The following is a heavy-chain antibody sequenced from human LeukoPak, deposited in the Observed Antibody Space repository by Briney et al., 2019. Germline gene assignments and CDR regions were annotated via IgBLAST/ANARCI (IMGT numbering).Heavy chain of an antibody. Sequence: SETLSLTCTVSGYSISSGYYWGWIRQPPGKGLEWIGSIYHSGSTYYNPSLKSRVTISVDTSKNQFSLKLSSVTAADTAVYYCVRDGSDYWGQGILVTVSS. J-gene: IGHJ4*02. CDR3: VRDGSDY. CDR2: IYHSGST. CDR1: GYSISSGYY. D-gene: IGHD6-25*01. V-gene: IGHV4-38-2*02.